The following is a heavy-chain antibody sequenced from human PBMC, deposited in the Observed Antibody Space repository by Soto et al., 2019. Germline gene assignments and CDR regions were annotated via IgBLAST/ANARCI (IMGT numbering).Heavy chain of an antibody. D-gene: IGHD3-10*01. CDR1: GFTVTSYA. Sequence: EVQLLESGGGLVQPGGSLRLSCAASGFTVTSYAMSWVRQAPGKGLEWVSLLSGTADSTHSANSVKGRFTISRDDSKATLYLQMSGLRVEDTAVYYCAKDNGNYGSGTFSHLGQGTLVTVSS. CDR3: AKDNGNYGSGTFSH. J-gene: IGHJ4*02. CDR2: LSGTADST. V-gene: IGHV3-23*01.